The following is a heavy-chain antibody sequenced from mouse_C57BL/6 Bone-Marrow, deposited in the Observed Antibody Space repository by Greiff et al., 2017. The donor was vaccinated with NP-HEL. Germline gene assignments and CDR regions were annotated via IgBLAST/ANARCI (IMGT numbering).Heavy chain of an antibody. J-gene: IGHJ3*01. CDR3: ASFITTPFAY. CDR2: ISDGGSYT. CDR1: GFTFSSYA. Sequence: EVMLVESGGGLVKPGGSLKLSCAASGFTFSSYAMSWVRQTPEKRLEWVATISDGGSYTYYPDNVKGRFTISRDNAKNNLYLQMSHLKSEDTAMYYCASFITTPFAYWGQGTLVTVSA. D-gene: IGHD1-1*01. V-gene: IGHV5-4*03.